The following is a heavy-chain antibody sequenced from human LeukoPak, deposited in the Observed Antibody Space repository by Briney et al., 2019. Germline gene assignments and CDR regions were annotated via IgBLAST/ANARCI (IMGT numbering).Heavy chain of an antibody. CDR3: ARDYWAAVLDY. V-gene: IGHV4-38-2*02. D-gene: IGHD2-15*01. CDR1: GYSISSGNY. J-gene: IGHJ4*02. CDR2: IYHSGST. Sequence: SETLSLTCSVSGYSISSGNYWGWIRLPPGKGLQWIGSIYHSGSTYYNPSLKSRVTISVDTSKNQFSLKLSSVTAADTAVYYCARDYWAAVLDYWGQGTLVTVSS.